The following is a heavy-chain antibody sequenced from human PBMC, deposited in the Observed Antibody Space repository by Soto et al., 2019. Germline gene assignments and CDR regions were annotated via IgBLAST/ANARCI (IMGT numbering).Heavy chain of an antibody. Sequence: QVQLQESGPGLVKPSETLSLTCTVSGGSISSYYWSWIRQPPGKGLEWIGYIYYSGSINYNPSLKSRVTIAVDPSKNQFSLKLSSLTAADPAVYYCARGGERSWIQLWSWGQGTLVTVSS. CDR1: GGSISSYY. J-gene: IGHJ5*02. D-gene: IGHD5-18*01. V-gene: IGHV4-59*08. CDR3: ARGGERSWIQLWS. CDR2: IYYSGSI.